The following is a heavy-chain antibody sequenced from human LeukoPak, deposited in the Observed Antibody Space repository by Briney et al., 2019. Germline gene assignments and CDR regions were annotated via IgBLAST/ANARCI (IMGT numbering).Heavy chain of an antibody. V-gene: IGHV3-74*01. J-gene: IGHJ4*02. D-gene: IGHD1-26*01. CDR3: VRDLGGRSGH. Sequence: SGGSLRLSCAASGFTFSSNWMHWVRQAPGKGLVWVSRINEDGSTTNYADSVKGRSTIFRDNAKNTLYLQMNSLRVEDTAVYYCVRDLGGRSGHWGQGTLVTVSS. CDR1: GFTFSSNW. CDR2: INEDGSTT.